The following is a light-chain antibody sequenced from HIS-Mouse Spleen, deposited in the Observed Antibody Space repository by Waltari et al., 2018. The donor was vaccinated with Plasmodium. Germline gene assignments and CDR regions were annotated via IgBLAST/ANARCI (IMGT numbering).Light chain of an antibody. CDR1: ALPVKY. V-gene: IGLV3-10*01. CDR2: DDS. Sequence: SYDLTQPPSVSVSPGQTARITSSGDALPVKYAYLYQQKSGQAPVLVICDDSKRPSGTPERFSGSSSGTMATLTISGAQVEDEADYYCYSTDSSGNHRVFGGGTKLTVL. CDR3: YSTDSSGNHRV. J-gene: IGLJ3*02.